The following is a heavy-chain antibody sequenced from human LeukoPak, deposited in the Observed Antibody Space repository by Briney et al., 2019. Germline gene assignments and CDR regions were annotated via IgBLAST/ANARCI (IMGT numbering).Heavy chain of an antibody. D-gene: IGHD2-2*01. CDR1: GGSISSYY. CDR2: IYYSGST. V-gene: IGHV4-59*01. J-gene: IGHJ6*03. CDR3: ARPSVPAAGYYYYYMDV. Sequence: PSETLSLTCTVSGGSISSYYWSWIRQPPGKGLEWIGYIYYSGSTNYNPSLKSRVTISVDTSKNQFSLKLSSVTAADTAVYYCARPSVPAAGYYYYYMDVWGKGTTVTVSS.